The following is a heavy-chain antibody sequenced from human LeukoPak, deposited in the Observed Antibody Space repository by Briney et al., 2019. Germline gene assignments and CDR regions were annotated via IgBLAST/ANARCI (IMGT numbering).Heavy chain of an antibody. CDR2: ISSSSSYI. CDR1: GFTFSSYS. CDR3: ARETDFDWLLSYYFDY. J-gene: IGHJ4*02. V-gene: IGHV3-21*01. D-gene: IGHD3-9*01. Sequence: PGGSLRLSCAASGFTFSSYSMNWVRQAPGKGLEWVSSISSSSSYIYYADSVKGRFTFSRDNAKNSLYLQMNSLRAEDTAVYYCARETDFDWLLSYYFDYWGQGTLVTVSS.